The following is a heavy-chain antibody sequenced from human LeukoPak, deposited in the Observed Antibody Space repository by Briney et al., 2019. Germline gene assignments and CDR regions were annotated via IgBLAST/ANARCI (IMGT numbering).Heavy chain of an antibody. CDR1: GGSLIIGGYS. J-gene: IGHJ4*02. CDR2: IYHSGST. V-gene: IGHV4-30-2*01. CDR3: AREIGGSGSFDY. D-gene: IGHD3-10*01. Sequence: TLSLTFAVSGGSLIIGGYSWRWLRQPPGKGLEWVGYIYHSGSTYYNPSLKSRVTISVDWSKNQFSLKLSSVTAADTAVYYCAREIGGSGSFDYWGQGTLVTVSS.